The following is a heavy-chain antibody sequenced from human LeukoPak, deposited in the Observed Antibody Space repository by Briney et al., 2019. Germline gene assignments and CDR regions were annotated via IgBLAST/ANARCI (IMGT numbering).Heavy chain of an antibody. V-gene: IGHV4-39*01. CDR3: ARRGGSYLPDYYYGMDV. CDR2: IYYSGST. CDR1: GGSISSGDYY. D-gene: IGHD1-26*01. Sequence: PSETLSLTCTVSGGSISSGDYYWGWIRQPPGKGLEWIGSIYYSGSTYYNPSLKSRVTISVDTSKNQFSLKLSSVTAADTAVYYCARRGGSYLPDYYYGMDVWGQGTTVTVSS. J-gene: IGHJ6*02.